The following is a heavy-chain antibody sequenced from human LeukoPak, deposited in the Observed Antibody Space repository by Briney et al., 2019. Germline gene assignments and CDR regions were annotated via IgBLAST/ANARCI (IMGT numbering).Heavy chain of an antibody. CDR1: GFTFSSYA. D-gene: IGHD6-13*01. CDR2: ISGSGGST. V-gene: IGHV3-23*01. CDR3: AKDRYSSSWYDY. J-gene: IGHJ4*02. Sequence: GGSLRLSCAASGFTFSSYAMSWVPQAPGKGLEWVSAISGSGGSTYYADSVKGRFTISRDNSKNTLYLQMNSLRAEDTAVYYCAKDRYSSSWYDYWGQGTLVTVSS.